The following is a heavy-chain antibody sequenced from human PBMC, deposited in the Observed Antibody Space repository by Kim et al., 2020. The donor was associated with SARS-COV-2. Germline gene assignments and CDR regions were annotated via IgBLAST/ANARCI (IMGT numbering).Heavy chain of an antibody. Sequence: YADSVKGRFTISRHNSKNTLYLQMNSLRAEDTAVYYCARISSTSCCHFGYWGQGTLVTVSS. J-gene: IGHJ4*02. D-gene: IGHD2-2*01. CDR3: ARISSTSCCHFGY. V-gene: IGHV3-30*01.